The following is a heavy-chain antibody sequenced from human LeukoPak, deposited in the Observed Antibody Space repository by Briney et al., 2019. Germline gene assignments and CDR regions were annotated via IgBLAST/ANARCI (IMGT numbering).Heavy chain of an antibody. V-gene: IGHV4-39*01. Sequence: SETLSLTCTVSGGSIRSSYYYWGWIRQPPGKGLEWIGSIYDSGSTYYNPSLKSRVTISVDTSKNQFSLKLSSVTAADTAVYYCARHRLTTPLDYWGQGTLVTVS. D-gene: IGHD1-14*01. CDR1: GGSIRSSYYY. CDR2: IYDSGST. CDR3: ARHRLTTPLDY. J-gene: IGHJ4*02.